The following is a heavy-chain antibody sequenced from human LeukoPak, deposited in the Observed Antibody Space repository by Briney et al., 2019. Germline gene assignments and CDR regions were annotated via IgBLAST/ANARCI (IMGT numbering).Heavy chain of an antibody. V-gene: IGHV4-4*07. D-gene: IGHD2-15*01. CDR1: GGSISSYY. J-gene: IGHJ5*02. Sequence: SETLSLTCTVSGGSISSYYWSWIRQPAGKGLEWIGRIYTSGSTNYNPSLKSRVTMSVDTSKNQFSLKLSSVTAADTAVYYCASGYCSGGSCYLGWFDPWGQGTLVTVSS. CDR2: IYTSGST. CDR3: ASGYCSGGSCYLGWFDP.